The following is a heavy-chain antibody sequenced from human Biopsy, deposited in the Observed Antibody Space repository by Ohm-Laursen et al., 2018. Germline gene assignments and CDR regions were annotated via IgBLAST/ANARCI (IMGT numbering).Heavy chain of an antibody. V-gene: IGHV1-24*01. CDR3: AADINVWNVNY. D-gene: IGHD1-1*01. Sequence: GASLKVSCKISGYTLNELSMHWVRQVPGKGLEWMGGFAPENGKTVYAQNFRARVSLTEDASTDTAYMELRSLRSEDTAVYYCAADINVWNVNYWGQGTQVTVSS. J-gene: IGHJ4*02. CDR2: FAPENGKT. CDR1: GYTLNELS.